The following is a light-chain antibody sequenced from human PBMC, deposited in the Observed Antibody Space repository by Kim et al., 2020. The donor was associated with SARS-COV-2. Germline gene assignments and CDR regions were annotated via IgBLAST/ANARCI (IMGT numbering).Light chain of an antibody. Sequence: QSVLTQPPSASGTPRQRVTISCSGSSSNIGSNTVNWYQQLPGTAPKLLIYSNNQRPSGVPDRFSGSKSGTSASLAISGLQSEDEADYYCAAWDDSLNDVVFGGGTQLTVL. J-gene: IGLJ2*01. CDR2: SNN. CDR1: SSNIGSNT. CDR3: AAWDDSLNDVV. V-gene: IGLV1-44*01.